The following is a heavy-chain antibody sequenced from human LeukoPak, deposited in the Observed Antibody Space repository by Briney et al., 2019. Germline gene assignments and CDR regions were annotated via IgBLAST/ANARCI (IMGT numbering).Heavy chain of an antibody. V-gene: IGHV1-18*01. J-gene: IGHJ4*02. CDR2: ISAYNGNT. CDR1: GYTFTSYG. D-gene: IGHD3-10*01. Sequence: ASVKVSCKASGYTFTSYGISWVRQAPGQGLEWMGWISAYNGNTNYAQKLQGRVTMTTDTSTSTAYMELRSLRSDDTAVYYCARVTLLWFGESSASQGKSDYWGQGTLVTVSS. CDR3: ARVTLLWFGESSASQGKSDY.